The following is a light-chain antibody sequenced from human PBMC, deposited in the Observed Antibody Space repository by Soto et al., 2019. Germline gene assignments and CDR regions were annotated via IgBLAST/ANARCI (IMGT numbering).Light chain of an antibody. CDR2: DAS. Sequence: TQSPGTLSLSPGERATLSCRASQSVSSSYLAWYQQKPGKAPKLLIYDASSLESGVPSRFSGSGSGTEFTLTISSLQPDDFATYYCQQYNSYSLTFGQGTRLEI. CDR1: QSVSSS. J-gene: IGKJ5*01. CDR3: QQYNSYSLT. V-gene: IGKV1-5*01.